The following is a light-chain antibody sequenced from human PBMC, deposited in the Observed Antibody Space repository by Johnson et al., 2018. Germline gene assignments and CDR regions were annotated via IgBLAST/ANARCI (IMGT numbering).Light chain of an antibody. J-gene: IGLJ1*01. CDR1: SSNIGNNY. Sequence: QSVLTQPPSVSAAPGQKVTISCSGSSSNIGNNYVSWYKQLPGTAPKLLIYENNKRPSGIPDRFSGSKSGTSATLGITGLQPGDEAYYYCGTWDSSLGVGNVFGTGTKVTVL. CDR3: GTWDSSLGVGNV. CDR2: ENN. V-gene: IGLV1-51*02.